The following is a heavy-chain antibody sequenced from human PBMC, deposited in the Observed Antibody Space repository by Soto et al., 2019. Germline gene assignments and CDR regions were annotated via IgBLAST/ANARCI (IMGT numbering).Heavy chain of an antibody. CDR3: ARSRDGYNLNPIDQ. V-gene: IGHV4-59*01. J-gene: IGHJ4*02. CDR1: TGSSDSFY. CDR2: FFYTGST. Sequence: QGQLQVSGPGLVKPSATLSLSCTVSTGSSDSFYWSWIRQPPGKGLEWIGYFFYTGSTNHNPSLKGRVTKSLDRSSNQFSLSLTSVTAADTAMYYCARSRDGYNLNPIDQWGQGLLVTVSS. D-gene: IGHD5-12*01.